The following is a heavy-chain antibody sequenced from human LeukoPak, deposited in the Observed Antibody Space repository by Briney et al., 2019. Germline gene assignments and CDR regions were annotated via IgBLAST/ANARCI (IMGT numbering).Heavy chain of an antibody. CDR2: IYYSGST. V-gene: IGHV4-39*07. D-gene: IGHD5-24*01. J-gene: IGHJ3*02. CDR1: GGSISSYY. CDR3: ARVEMATISGAGHAFDI. Sequence: SETLSLTCTVSGGSISSYYWGWIRQPPGKGLEWIGSIYYSGSTYYNPSLKSRVTISVDTSKNQFSLKLSSVTAADTAVYYCARVEMATISGAGHAFDIWGQGTMVTVSS.